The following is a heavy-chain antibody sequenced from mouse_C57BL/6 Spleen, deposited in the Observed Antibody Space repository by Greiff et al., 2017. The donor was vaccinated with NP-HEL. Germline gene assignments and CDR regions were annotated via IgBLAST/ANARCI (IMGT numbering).Heavy chain of an antibody. D-gene: IGHD2-2*01. Sequence: EVKLQESGPGLVKPSQSLSLTCSVTGYSITSGYYWNWIRQFPGNKLEWMGYISYDGSNNYNPSLKNRISITRDTSKNQFFLKLNSVTTEDTATYYCARGLYGSYYFDYWGQGTTLTVSS. J-gene: IGHJ2*01. CDR2: ISYDGSN. CDR1: GYSITSGYY. CDR3: ARGLYGSYYFDY. V-gene: IGHV3-6*01.